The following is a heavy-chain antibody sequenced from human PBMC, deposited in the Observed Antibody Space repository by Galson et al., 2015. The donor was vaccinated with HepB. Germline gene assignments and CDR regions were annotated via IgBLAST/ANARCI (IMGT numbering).Heavy chain of an antibody. Sequence: SLRLSCAVSGFTFSSYWMHWVRQAPGKGLVWVSGVKSDGTTTTYADSVKGRFTISRDNAKNTLYLQMSSLSAEDTAVYYCARAIKGNWGRFDPWGQGTLVTVSS. CDR2: VKSDGTTT. D-gene: IGHD3-16*01. J-gene: IGHJ5*02. V-gene: IGHV3-74*01. CDR3: ARAIKGNWGRFDP. CDR1: GFTFSSYW.